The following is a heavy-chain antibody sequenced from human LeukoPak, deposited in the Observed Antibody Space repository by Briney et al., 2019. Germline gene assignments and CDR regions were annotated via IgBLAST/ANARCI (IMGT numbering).Heavy chain of an antibody. V-gene: IGHV4-34*01. CDR2: INHSGST. Sequence: KPSETLSLTCAVYGGSFSGYYWSWIRQPPGKGLEWIGEINHSGSTNYNPSLKSRVTISVDTSKNQFSLKLSSVTAADTAVYYCARGGYYYDSSGPYYFDYWGQGTLVAVSS. CDR3: ARGGYYYDSSGPYYFDY. CDR1: GGSFSGYY. J-gene: IGHJ4*02. D-gene: IGHD3-22*01.